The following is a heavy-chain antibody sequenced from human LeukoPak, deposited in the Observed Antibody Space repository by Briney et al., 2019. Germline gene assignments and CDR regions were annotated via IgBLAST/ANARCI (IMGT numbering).Heavy chain of an antibody. V-gene: IGHV3-21*01. CDR3: ARVTNGGYDSGNFDY. Sequence: KSGGSLRLSCAASGFAFSSYTMNWVRQAPGKGLEWVSFISTSSSYIYYADSVKGRFTISRDNAKNSLYLQMNSLRAEDTAVYYCARVTNGGYDSGNFDYWGQGTLVTVSS. CDR2: ISTSSSYI. CDR1: GFAFSSYT. D-gene: IGHD5-12*01. J-gene: IGHJ4*02.